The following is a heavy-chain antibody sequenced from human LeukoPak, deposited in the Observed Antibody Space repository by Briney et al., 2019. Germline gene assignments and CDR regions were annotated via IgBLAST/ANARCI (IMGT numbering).Heavy chain of an antibody. V-gene: IGHV3-23*01. J-gene: IGHJ4*02. CDR3: AKGMDIVATIGSDY. Sequence: GGSLRLSCAASGFTFSSYAMSWVRQAPGKGLEWVSAISGSGGSTYYADSVKGRFTVSRDNSKNTLYLQMNSLRAEDTAVYYCAKGMDIVATIGSDYWGQGTLVTVSS. CDR1: GFTFSSYA. CDR2: ISGSGGST. D-gene: IGHD5-12*01.